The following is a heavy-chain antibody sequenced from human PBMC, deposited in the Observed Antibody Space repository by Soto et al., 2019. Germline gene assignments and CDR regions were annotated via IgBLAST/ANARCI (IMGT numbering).Heavy chain of an antibody. CDR2: IIPIFGTA. CDR3: ARGIWDDFWSGPNNLHYYYYYGMDV. Sequence: SVKVSCTASGGTFSSYAISWVRQAPGQGLEWMGGIIPIFGTANYAQKFQGRVTITADESTSTAYMELSSLRSEDTAVYYCARGIWDDFWSGPNNLHYYYYYGMDVWGQGTTVSVS. CDR1: GGTFSSYA. D-gene: IGHD3-3*01. V-gene: IGHV1-69*13. J-gene: IGHJ6*02.